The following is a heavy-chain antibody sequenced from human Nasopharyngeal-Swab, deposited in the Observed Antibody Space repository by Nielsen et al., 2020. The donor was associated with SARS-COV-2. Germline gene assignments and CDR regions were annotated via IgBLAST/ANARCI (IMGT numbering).Heavy chain of an antibody. Sequence: ASLQVTCKASGYTFISYGITWVRQAPGQGLEWMGWISAYNGNTNYGQKLQGRVTMTTDTSTITAYMELRSLRSDDTAVYYCAREGYCSSSNCSRFYYYYNGMDVWGQGTTVTVSS. CDR2: ISAYNGNT. V-gene: IGHV1-18*01. D-gene: IGHD2-2*01. CDR3: AREGYCSSSNCSRFYYYYNGMDV. CDR1: GYTFISYG. J-gene: IGHJ6*02.